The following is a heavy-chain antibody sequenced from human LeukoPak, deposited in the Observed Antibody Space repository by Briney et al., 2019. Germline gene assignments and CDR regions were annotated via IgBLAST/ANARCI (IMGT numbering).Heavy chain of an antibody. CDR3: ARERGYSSGWYPDYYFDY. J-gene: IGHJ4*02. D-gene: IGHD6-19*01. Sequence: SESLSLTCTVSAGSISSYYWSWIRQPAGKGLEWIGRIYTSGSTNYNPSLKSRVTMSVDTSKNQFSLKLSSVTAADTAVYYCARERGYSSGWYPDYYFDYWGQGTLVTVSS. V-gene: IGHV4-4*07. CDR2: IYTSGST. CDR1: AGSISSYY.